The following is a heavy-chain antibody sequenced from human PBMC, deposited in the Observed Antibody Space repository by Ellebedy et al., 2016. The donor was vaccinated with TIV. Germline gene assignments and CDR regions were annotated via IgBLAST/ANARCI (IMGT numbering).Heavy chain of an antibody. CDR2: ISYDGSNK. CDR3: ANNAAVGDGDFQH. D-gene: IGHD2-21*02. CDR1: GFTFSSYG. Sequence: GESLKISXAVSGFTFSSYGMHWVRQAPGKGLEWVAVISYDGSNKYYADSVRGRFTISRDNSKNTLYLQMNSLRAEDTAVYYCANNAAVGDGDFQHWGQGTLVTVSS. V-gene: IGHV3-30*18. J-gene: IGHJ1*01.